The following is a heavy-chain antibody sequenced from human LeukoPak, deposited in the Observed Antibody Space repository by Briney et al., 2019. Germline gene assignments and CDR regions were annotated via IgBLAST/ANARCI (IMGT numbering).Heavy chain of an antibody. J-gene: IGHJ3*02. CDR1: GGSISSSSYY. CDR2: IYYSGSS. V-gene: IGHV4-39*07. D-gene: IGHD3-10*01. CDR3: ARGESGGITMVRGDPNDAFDI. Sequence: SETLSLTCTVSGGSISSSSYYWGWIRQPPGKGLEWIGSIYYSGSSYYNPSLKSRVTISVDTSKNQFSLKLSSVTAADTAVYYCARGESGGITMVRGDPNDAFDIWGQGTMVTVSS.